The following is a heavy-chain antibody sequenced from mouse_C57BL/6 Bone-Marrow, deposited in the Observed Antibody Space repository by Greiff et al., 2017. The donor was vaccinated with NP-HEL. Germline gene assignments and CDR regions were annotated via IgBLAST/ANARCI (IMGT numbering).Heavy chain of an antibody. CDR3: ASPAYYSALYYAMDY. D-gene: IGHD2-12*01. CDR2: ISSGGSYT. Sequence: VMLVESGGDLVKPGGSLKLSCAASGFTFSSYGMSWVRQTPDKRLEWVATISSGGSYTYYPDSVKGRFTISRDNAKNTLYLQMSSLKSEDTAMYYCASPAYYSALYYAMDYWGQGTSVTVSS. J-gene: IGHJ4*01. V-gene: IGHV5-6*02. CDR1: GFTFSSYG.